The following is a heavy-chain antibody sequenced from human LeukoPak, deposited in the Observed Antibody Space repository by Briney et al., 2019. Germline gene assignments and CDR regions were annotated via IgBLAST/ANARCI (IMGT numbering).Heavy chain of an antibody. Sequence: GRSLRLSCAASGFTFSSYAMHWVRQAPGKGLEWVAVISYDGSNKNYADSVKGRFTISGDNSKSTLYLQMNSLRAEDTSVYYCARSPGILGTNYFDYWGQGTLVTVSS. CDR1: GFTFSSYA. CDR2: ISYDGSNK. J-gene: IGHJ4*02. D-gene: IGHD1-26*01. CDR3: ARSPGILGTNYFDY. V-gene: IGHV3-30*04.